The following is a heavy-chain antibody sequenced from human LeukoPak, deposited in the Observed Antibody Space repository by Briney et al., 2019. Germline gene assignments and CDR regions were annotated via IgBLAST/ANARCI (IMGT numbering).Heavy chain of an antibody. CDR2: IWYDGSNK. CDR3: ARGYRHNYFDY. V-gene: IGHV3-33*01. CDR1: GFTFSSYG. J-gene: IGHJ4*02. D-gene: IGHD1-26*01. Sequence: GGSLRLSCAASGFTFSSYGMHWVRQAPGKGLEWAAVIWYDGSNKYYADSVKGRFTISRDNSKNTLYLQMNSLRAEDTAVYYCARGYRHNYFDYWGQGTLVTVSS.